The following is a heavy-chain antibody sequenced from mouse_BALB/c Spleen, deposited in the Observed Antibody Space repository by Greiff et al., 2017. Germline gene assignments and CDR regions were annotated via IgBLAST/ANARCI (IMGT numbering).Heavy chain of an antibody. V-gene: IGHV5-9*03. CDR3: ARGGYGPYFDY. Sequence: EVQRVESGGGLVKPGGSLKLSCAASGFTFSSYTMSWVRQTPEKRLEWVATISSGGGNTYYPDSVKGRFTISRDNAKNNLYLQMSSLRSEDTALYYCARGGYGPYFDYWGQGTTLTVSS. D-gene: IGHD1-1*01. J-gene: IGHJ2*01. CDR1: GFTFSSYT. CDR2: ISSGGGNT.